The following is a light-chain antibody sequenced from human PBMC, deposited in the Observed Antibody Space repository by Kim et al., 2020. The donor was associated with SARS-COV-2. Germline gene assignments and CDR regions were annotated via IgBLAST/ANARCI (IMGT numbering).Light chain of an antibody. CDR2: GSS. V-gene: IGKV1-12*01. CDR3: QQGTTYPWT. CDR1: QAIGPW. J-gene: IGKJ1*01. Sequence: IQMTPTPSSVSASVGDTVTLTCRASQAIGPWLAWYQQRPGNAPKLLISGSSDLETGVPSRFSGSGSGTDFTLTIISLQPEDFATYYCQQGTTYPWTFGPGTKVDIK.